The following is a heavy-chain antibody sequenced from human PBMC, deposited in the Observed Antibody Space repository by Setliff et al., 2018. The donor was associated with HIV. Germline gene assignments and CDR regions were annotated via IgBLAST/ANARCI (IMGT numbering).Heavy chain of an antibody. D-gene: IGHD1-26*01. Sequence: GGSLRLSCAVSEFTFSNAWMSWVRQAPGKGLEWVGRIKRTNDGGTTDYAAPVKDRFTISSDDSKKMLYLQMNSLKTADTAVYYCTTRGTWDYRDYFDYWGQGTLVTVSS. CDR2: IKRTNDGGTT. CDR1: EFTFSNAW. CDR3: TTRGTWDYRDYFDY. V-gene: IGHV3-15*01. J-gene: IGHJ4*02.